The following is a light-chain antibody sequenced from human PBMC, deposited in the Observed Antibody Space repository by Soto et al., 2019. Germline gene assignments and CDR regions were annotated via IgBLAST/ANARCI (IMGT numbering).Light chain of an antibody. V-gene: IGKV1-5*01. CDR3: QQYDTYST. CDR2: DAS. CDR1: QSISNR. Sequence: DIQMTQSPSTLSASVGDRVTITCRASQSISNRLAWYHQKPGKTPNLLIYDASNLGSGVPSRFSGSGSGTEFTLPISSLQPDDFATYYCQQYDTYSTFGQGTMVDI. J-gene: IGKJ1*01.